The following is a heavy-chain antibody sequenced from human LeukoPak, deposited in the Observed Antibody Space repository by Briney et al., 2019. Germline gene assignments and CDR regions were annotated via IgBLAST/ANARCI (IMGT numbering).Heavy chain of an antibody. CDR3: ARASFNTYGIDGFDY. CDR2: TYNSGNT. Sequence: SETLSLTCTVSGGSISNYFWNWIRQSPGKGLEWIGYTYNSGNTKYNPSLKSRVTVSVDTSKNQFSLKLSSVTAADTAVYYCARASFNTYGIDGFDYWGQGTLVTVSS. V-gene: IGHV4-59*01. J-gene: IGHJ4*02. CDR1: GGSISNYF. D-gene: IGHD5-24*01.